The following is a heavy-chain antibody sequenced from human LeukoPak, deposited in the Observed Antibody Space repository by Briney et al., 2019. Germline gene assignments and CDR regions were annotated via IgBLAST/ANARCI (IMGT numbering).Heavy chain of an antibody. J-gene: IGHJ6*03. V-gene: IGHV4-59*12. CDR3: ARDGSYYYGSGTAGYYYYYMDV. CDR1: GGSISSYY. CDR2: IYYSGST. Sequence: SETLSLTCTVSGGSISSYYWSWIRQPPGKGLEWVGYIYYSGSTNYNPSLKSRVTISVDTSKNQFSLKLSSVTAADTAVYYCARDGSYYYGSGTAGYYYYYMDVWGKGTTVTVSS. D-gene: IGHD3-10*01.